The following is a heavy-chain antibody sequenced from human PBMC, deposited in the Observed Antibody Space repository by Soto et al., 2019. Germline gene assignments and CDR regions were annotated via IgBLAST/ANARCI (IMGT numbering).Heavy chain of an antibody. CDR2: ISWNSGSI. V-gene: IGHV3-9*01. CDR3: AKSPNYYYYMDV. Sequence: GGSLRLSCAASGFTFDDYAMHWVRQAPGKGLEWVSGISWNSGSIGYADSVKGRFTISRDNAKNSLYLQMNSLRAEDTALYYCAKSPNYYYYMDVWGKGTTVTVSS. J-gene: IGHJ6*03. CDR1: GFTFDDYA.